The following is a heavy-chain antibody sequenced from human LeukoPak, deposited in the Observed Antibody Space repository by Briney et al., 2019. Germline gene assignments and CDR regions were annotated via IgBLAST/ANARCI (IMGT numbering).Heavy chain of an antibody. CDR1: GFTFSSFW. Sequence: GGSLRLSCVASGFTFSSFWMSWVRQAPGKGLEWVANIKQDGSEKYYVDSVKGRFTVSRDNAENSLYLQMSSLRAEDTAVYYCARLTQLARGRYWGQGTLVTVSS. V-gene: IGHV3-7*03. J-gene: IGHJ4*02. D-gene: IGHD6-6*01. CDR3: ARLTQLARGRY. CDR2: IKQDGSEK.